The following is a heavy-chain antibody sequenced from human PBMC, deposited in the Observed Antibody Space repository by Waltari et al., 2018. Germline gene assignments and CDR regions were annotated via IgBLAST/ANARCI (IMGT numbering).Heavy chain of an antibody. Sequence: QLQLQESGPGLVKPSETLSLTCTVSGGSISSSSYYWGWIRPPPGKGLEWIGSIDYSGSTYYNPSLKSRVTISVDTSKNQFSLKLSSVTAADTAVYYCARIAYCGGDCIWGYFQHWGQGTLVTVSS. J-gene: IGHJ1*01. CDR1: GGSISSSSYY. CDR2: IDYSGST. CDR3: ARIAYCGGDCIWGYFQH. D-gene: IGHD2-21*01. V-gene: IGHV4-39*01.